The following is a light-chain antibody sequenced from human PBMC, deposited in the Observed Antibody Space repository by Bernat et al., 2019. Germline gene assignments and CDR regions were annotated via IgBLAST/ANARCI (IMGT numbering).Light chain of an antibody. Sequence: AIRMTQSPSSLSASRGDRVNITCRASQGIGSYLAWYQQKPGTAPKVLIYAASTLQNGVPSRFSDSGSGTDFPLTISCLQSEDFATYSCQQYSTSPWTFGQGTKVEIK. CDR3: QQYSTSPWT. CDR2: AAS. V-gene: IGKV1-8*01. CDR1: QGIGSY. J-gene: IGKJ1*01.